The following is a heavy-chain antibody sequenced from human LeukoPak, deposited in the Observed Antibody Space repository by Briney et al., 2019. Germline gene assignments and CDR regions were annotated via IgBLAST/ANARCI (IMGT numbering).Heavy chain of an antibody. Sequence: ASVKVSCKVPGYSLTELSIHWVRQAPGKGLEWMGGFDPEDGETIYAQKFQGRVTVTEDTSTDTAYMELRSLRSEDTAMYYCATQIESSGYYIGDDAFDMWGQGTLVTVSS. CDR3: ATQIESSGYYIGDDAFDM. CDR2: FDPEDGET. D-gene: IGHD3-22*01. J-gene: IGHJ3*02. V-gene: IGHV1-24*01. CDR1: GYSLTELS.